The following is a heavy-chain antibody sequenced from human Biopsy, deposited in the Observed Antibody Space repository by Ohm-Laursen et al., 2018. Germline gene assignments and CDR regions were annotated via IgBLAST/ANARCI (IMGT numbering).Heavy chain of an antibody. V-gene: IGHV3-21*04. J-gene: IGHJ4*02. CDR2: ISSSGSFI. CDR3: ARGSFAPDF. CDR1: GFTFSTYS. Sequence: SLRLSCAASGFTFSTYSMNWVRQAPGQGLEWVSSISSSGSFIYFADSVKGRFTISRDNAKNSLYLQMNRLRAEDTAVYYCARGSFAPDFWGQGTLVTVSS. D-gene: IGHD2/OR15-2a*01.